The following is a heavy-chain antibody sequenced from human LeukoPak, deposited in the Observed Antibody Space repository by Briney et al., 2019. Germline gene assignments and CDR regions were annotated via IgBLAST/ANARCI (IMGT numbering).Heavy chain of an antibody. V-gene: IGHV4-59*08. D-gene: IGHD3-22*01. CDR1: GGSISSYY. CDR3: ARLDTNNWLDP. J-gene: IGHJ5*02. Sequence: PSETLSLTCTVSGGSISSYYWSWIRQPPGKGLEWIGYIYYSGSTNYNPSLKSRVTISVDTSKNQFSLKLSSVTAADTAVYYCARLDTNNWLDPWGQGTLVTVSS. CDR2: IYYSGST.